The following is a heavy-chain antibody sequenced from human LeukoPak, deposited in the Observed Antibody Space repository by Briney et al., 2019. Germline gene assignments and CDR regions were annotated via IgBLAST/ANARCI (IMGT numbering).Heavy chain of an antibody. V-gene: IGHV4-59*01. J-gene: IGHJ4*02. CDR2: IFYSGST. D-gene: IGHD1-26*01. Sequence: PSETLSLTCTVSGGSNSTYYWSWIRQPPGKGLEWIGYIFYSGSTDYNPSLKSRVIISVDTSKNQFSLKLSSVTAAGTAVYYCARTTRGGGSYYFGYWGQGTLVTVSS. CDR1: GGSNSTYY. CDR3: ARTTRGGGSYYFGY.